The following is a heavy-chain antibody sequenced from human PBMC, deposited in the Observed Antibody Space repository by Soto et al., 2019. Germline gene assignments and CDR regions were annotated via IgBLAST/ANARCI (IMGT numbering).Heavy chain of an antibody. V-gene: IGHV3-30-3*01. CDR3: ARVNSELGQLWEPGGIFDY. D-gene: IGHD5-18*01. Sequence: QVQLVESGAGVVQPGRSLRPSSAPSGFTFSSYAIHWVRQAPGKGLVWVSVISYDGSNKYYADSVKGRFTISRDNSKNTLYMQMNSLRAEDTAVYYCARVNSELGQLWEPGGIFDYWCQGTLLTVSS. CDR2: ISYDGSNK. CDR1: GFTFSSYA. J-gene: IGHJ4*02.